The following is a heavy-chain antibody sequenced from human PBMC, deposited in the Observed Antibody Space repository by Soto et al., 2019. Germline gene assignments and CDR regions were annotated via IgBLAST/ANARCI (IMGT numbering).Heavy chain of an antibody. J-gene: IGHJ5*02. V-gene: IGHV1-69*13. D-gene: IGHD2-2*01. CDR2: IIPTFGTA. CDR1: GGTFSSYA. CDR3: ARAPHKIVVVPAAISIWFDP. Sequence: SVKVSCKASGGTFSSYAISWVRQAPGQGLEWMGGIIPTFGTANYAQKFQGRVTITADESTSTAYMELSSLRSEDTAVYYCARAPHKIVVVPAAISIWFDPWGQGTLVTVSS.